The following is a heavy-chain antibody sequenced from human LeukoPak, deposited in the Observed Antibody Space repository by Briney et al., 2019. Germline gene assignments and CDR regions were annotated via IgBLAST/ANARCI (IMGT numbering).Heavy chain of an antibody. J-gene: IGHJ4*02. CDR3: ARGWAGNY. CDR2: IGSSGTLM. V-gene: IGHV3-48*03. D-gene: IGHD6-19*01. CDR1: GFTFSNYE. Sequence: GGSLRLSCAASGFTFSNYEMKWVRQAPGEGLEWVSYIGSSGTLMYYADSVKGRFTVSRDNTKNSLYLQMNSLRAEDTAVYYCARGWAGNYWGQGTLVTVSS.